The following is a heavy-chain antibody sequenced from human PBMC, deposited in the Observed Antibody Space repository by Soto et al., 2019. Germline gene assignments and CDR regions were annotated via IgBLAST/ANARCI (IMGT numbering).Heavy chain of an antibody. J-gene: IGHJ3*02. CDR3: ASPIVVVTATVGAFDI. CDR1: GFTFSSYA. D-gene: IGHD2-21*02. Sequence: QVQLVESGGGVVQPGRSLRLSCAASGFTFSSYAMHWVRQAPGKGLEWVAVISYDGSNKYNADSVKGRFTISRDNSKNTLYLQMNSLRAEDTAVYYCASPIVVVTATVGAFDIWGQGTMVTVAS. CDR2: ISYDGSNK. V-gene: IGHV3-30-3*01.